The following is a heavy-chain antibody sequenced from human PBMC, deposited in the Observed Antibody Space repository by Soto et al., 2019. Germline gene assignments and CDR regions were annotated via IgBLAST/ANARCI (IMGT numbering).Heavy chain of an antibody. V-gene: IGHV1-2*02. Sequence: SVKVSCKASGYTFTNYYMHWLRQAPGQGLEWMGWMNPRSGGSKYAQAFQDRVTMTRDASISTAYMELSSLRSEDTAVYYCASDPKGGQWLVRGAFDIWGQGTVVTVSS. CDR2: MNPRSGGS. CDR1: GYTFTNYY. D-gene: IGHD6-19*01. J-gene: IGHJ3*02. CDR3: ASDPKGGQWLVRGAFDI.